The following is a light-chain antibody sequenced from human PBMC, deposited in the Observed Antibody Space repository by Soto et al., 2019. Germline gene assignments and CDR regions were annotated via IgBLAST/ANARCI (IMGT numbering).Light chain of an antibody. J-gene: IGKJ4*01. Sequence: EVVLTQSPVALYVSPGERTTLSCRASQSLSRSYMAWYQQRPGQAPRLLIYGTSNRATGIPNRFSGSGSGTDFTLTITRLEPEDVAVYYCQQCGSAPFTFGGGTKVEI. V-gene: IGKV3-20*01. CDR1: QSLSRSY. CDR3: QQCGSAPFT. CDR2: GTS.